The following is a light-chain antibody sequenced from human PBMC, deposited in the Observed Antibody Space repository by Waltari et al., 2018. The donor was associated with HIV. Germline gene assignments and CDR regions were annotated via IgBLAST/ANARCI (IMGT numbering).Light chain of an antibody. Sequence: DTQMTQSPSTVSASIGDSVTITCRASQSISTWLAWYQLKPGKVPKLLIHAASSLESGVTTRFSGSGSGTEFTLTINSLQPDDSATYFCQQYKSTRWMFGQGTKVEIK. J-gene: IGKJ1*01. CDR3: QQYKSTRWM. V-gene: IGKV1-5*03. CDR2: AAS. CDR1: QSISTW.